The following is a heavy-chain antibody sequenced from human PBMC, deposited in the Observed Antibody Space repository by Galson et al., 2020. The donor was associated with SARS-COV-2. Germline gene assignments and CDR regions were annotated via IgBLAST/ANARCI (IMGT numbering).Heavy chain of an antibody. CDR1: GYSFTNHW. Sequence: KIGESLKISCRGSGYSFTNHWLAWVRQMPGKGLEWMGIIYPDDSDTIYSPSFQGQCTISADKSISTAYLQWSGLKTSDTARDYCARQVEASSWERYMGVWGQGTTVTVSS. CDR3: ARQVEASSWERYMGV. J-gene: IGHJ6*03. V-gene: IGHV5-51*01. CDR2: IYPDDSDT. D-gene: IGHD6-13*01.